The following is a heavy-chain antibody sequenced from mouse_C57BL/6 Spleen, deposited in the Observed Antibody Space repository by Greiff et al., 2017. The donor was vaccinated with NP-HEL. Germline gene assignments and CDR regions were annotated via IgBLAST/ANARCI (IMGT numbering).Heavy chain of an antibody. CDR1: GYTFTSYW. D-gene: IGHD3-1*01. Sequence: QVQLQQSGAELAKPGASVKLSCKASGYTFTSYWMHWVKQRPGQGLEWIGYINPSSGCTKYNQKFKDKATLTADKSSSTAYMQLSSRTEEDAAVYYCAREGGLGLAWFAYWGQGTLVTVSA. CDR2: INPSSGCT. CDR3: AREGGLGLAWFAY. J-gene: IGHJ3*01. V-gene: IGHV1-7*01.